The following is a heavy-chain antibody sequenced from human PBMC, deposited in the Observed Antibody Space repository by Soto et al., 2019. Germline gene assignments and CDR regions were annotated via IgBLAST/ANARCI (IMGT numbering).Heavy chain of an antibody. CDR3: ANEQHY. Sequence: QVQLVESGGGVVQPGRSLRLSCAASGFTFSSYGMHWVRQAPGKGLEWVAVISYDGSNKYYADSVKGRFTISRDNSKNTLYLQMNSLRAEDTAVYYCANEQHYWGQGTLVTVSS. D-gene: IGHD5-18*01. V-gene: IGHV3-30*18. CDR1: GFTFSSYG. CDR2: ISYDGSNK. J-gene: IGHJ4*02.